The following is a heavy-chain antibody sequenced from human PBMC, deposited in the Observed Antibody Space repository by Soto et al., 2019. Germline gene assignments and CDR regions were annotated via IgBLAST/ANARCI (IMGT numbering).Heavy chain of an antibody. CDR3: ARTPCSSTSCWDGNWFDP. CDR1: GFTFSDYY. D-gene: IGHD2-2*01. J-gene: IGHJ5*02. V-gene: IGHV3-11*01. CDR2: ISSSGSTI. Sequence: PGGSLRLSCAASGFTFSDYYMSWIRQAPGKGLEWVSYISSSGSTIYYADSVKGRFTISRDNAKNSLYLQMNSLRAEDTAVYYCARTPCSSTSCWDGNWFDPWGQGTLVTVSS.